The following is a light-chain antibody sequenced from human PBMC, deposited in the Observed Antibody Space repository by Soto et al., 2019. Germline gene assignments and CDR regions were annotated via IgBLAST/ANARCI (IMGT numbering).Light chain of an antibody. CDR3: SSYTSSSTLYV. CDR2: DVS. V-gene: IGLV2-14*01. J-gene: IGLJ1*01. CDR1: SSDVGGYNY. Sequence: QSVLTRPASVSGSPGQSITISCTGTSSDVGGYNYVSWYQQHPGKAPKFMIYDVSNRPSGVSNRFSGSKSGNTASLTISGLQAEDEADYYCSSYTSSSTLYVFGTGTKVTVL.